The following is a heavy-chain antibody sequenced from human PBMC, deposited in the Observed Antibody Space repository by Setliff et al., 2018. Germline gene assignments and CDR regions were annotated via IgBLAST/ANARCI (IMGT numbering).Heavy chain of an antibody. CDR1: GGSFSDYY. V-gene: IGHV4-34*01. Sequence: SETLSLTCAAYGGSFSDYYWTWIRQPPGKGLEWIGEINHSGSTKYSPSLESRVTMSVDPSKNQFSLKVTSVTAADTAVYYCARGRNVAARLLDSWGRGTLVTVSS. D-gene: IGHD6-6*01. CDR2: INHSGST. CDR3: ARGRNVAARLLDS. J-gene: IGHJ4*02.